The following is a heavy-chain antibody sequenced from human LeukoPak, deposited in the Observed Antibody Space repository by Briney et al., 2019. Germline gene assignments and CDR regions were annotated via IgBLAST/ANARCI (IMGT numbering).Heavy chain of an antibody. CDR1: GGSFSGYY. V-gene: IGHV4-34*01. CDR3: ARCYDYVWGSYRPGTAFDI. CDR2: INHSGST. Sequence: PSETLSLTCAVYGGSFSGYYWSWIRQPPGKGLEWIGEINHSGSTNYNPSLKSRVTISVDTSKNQFSLKLSSVTAADTAVYYCARCYDYVWGSYRPGTAFDIWGQGTMVTVSS. J-gene: IGHJ3*02. D-gene: IGHD3-16*02.